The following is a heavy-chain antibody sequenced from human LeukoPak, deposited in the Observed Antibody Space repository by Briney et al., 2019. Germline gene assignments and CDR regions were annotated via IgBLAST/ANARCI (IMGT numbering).Heavy chain of an antibody. J-gene: IGHJ4*02. CDR3: ARGDIVVVVAATTSSPEYYFDY. CDR1: GGSFSGYY. V-gene: IGHV4-34*01. Sequence: KPSETLSLTCAVYGGSFSGYYWSWIRQPPGKGLEWIGEINHSGSTNYNPSLKSRVTISVDTSKNQFSLKLSSVTAADTAVYYCARGDIVVVVAATTSSPEYYFDYWGQGTLVTVSS. D-gene: IGHD2-15*01. CDR2: INHSGST.